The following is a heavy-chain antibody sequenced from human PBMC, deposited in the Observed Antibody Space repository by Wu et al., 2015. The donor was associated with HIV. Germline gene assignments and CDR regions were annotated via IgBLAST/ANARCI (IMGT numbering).Heavy chain of an antibody. CDR2: IIPVFGT. J-gene: IGHJ4*02. Sequence: QVQLVQSGAEVKKPGSSVKVSCKAFGGTFSSYAFNWVRQAPGQGLEWMGGIIPVFGTKSTHRSSRAESRILPRRIHEVQSTWSWSSLRSEDQTAVYFFLCERYPGTRFRTVVRNLWGQGTLVTVSS. CDR3: LCERYPGTRFRTVVRNL. D-gene: IGHD4-23*01. V-gene: IGHV1-69*05. CDR1: GGTFSSYA.